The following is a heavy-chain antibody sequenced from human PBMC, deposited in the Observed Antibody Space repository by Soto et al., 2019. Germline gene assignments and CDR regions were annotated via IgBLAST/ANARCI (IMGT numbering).Heavy chain of an antibody. CDR2: IYYSGST. J-gene: IGHJ6*03. CDR1: VGPISSYY. Sequence: SETLSLTCTVSVGPISSYYWSWIRQPPGKGLEWIGYIYYSGSTNYNPSLKSRVTISVDTSKNQFSLKLSSVTAADTAVYYCARSWTVTTVTTTSLYYYYYMDVWGKGTTVTVSS. CDR3: ARSWTVTTVTTTSLYYYYYMDV. V-gene: IGHV4-59*01. D-gene: IGHD4-17*01.